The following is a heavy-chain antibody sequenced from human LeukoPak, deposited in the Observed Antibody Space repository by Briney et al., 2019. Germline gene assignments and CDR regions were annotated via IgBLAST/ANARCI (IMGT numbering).Heavy chain of an antibody. J-gene: IGHJ5*02. Sequence: GGSLRLSCAASGFTLSSYGMHWVRQAPGQGLEWMGIINPSGGSTSYAQKFQGRVTMTRDTSTSTVYMELSSLRSEDTAVYYCATLGIVVVPAWGQGTLVTVSS. V-gene: IGHV1-46*01. CDR1: GFTLSSYG. CDR2: INPSGGST. CDR3: ATLGIVVVPA. D-gene: IGHD2-2*01.